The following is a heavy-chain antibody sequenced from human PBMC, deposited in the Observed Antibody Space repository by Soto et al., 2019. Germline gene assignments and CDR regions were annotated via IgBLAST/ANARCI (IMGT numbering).Heavy chain of an antibody. V-gene: IGHV1-69*01. CDR3: ARELLPAATYYYSGMDV. J-gene: IGHJ6*02. CDR1: GGTFSSYA. Sequence: QVQLVQSGAEVKKPGSSVKVSCKASGGTFSSYAISWVRQAPGQGLEWMGGIIPIFGTANYAQKFQGRVTITADESTSTAYMELSSLRSEDTVVYYCARELLPAATYYYSGMDVWGQGTTVTVSS. D-gene: IGHD2-2*01. CDR2: IIPIFGTA.